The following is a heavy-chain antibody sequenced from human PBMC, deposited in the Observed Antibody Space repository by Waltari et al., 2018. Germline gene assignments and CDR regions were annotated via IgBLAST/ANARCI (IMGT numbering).Heavy chain of an antibody. V-gene: IGHV1-2*02. CDR1: GYTFTGYY. CDR3: ARDPSITMVQGVIIPNMDV. D-gene: IGHD3-10*01. J-gene: IGHJ6*03. Sequence: QVQLVQSGAEVKKPGASVKVSCKASGYTFTGYYMHWVRQAPGQGLEWMGCINPNSGGTNYAQKFQGRVTMTRDTSISTAYMELSRLRSDDTAVYYCARDPSITMVQGVIIPNMDVWGKGTTVTVSS. CDR2: INPNSGGT.